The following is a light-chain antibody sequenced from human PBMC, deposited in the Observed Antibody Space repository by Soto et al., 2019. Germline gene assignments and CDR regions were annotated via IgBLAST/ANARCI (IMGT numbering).Light chain of an antibody. Sequence: DIQLTQSPFFLSASVGDRVTITCRASQGIRSYLAWYQQRPGKAPELLIYGASTLRTGVASRFSGSGSGTEFPLTISSLQPEDFATYFCQQLNIFPPLFTFGPWTKVDI. CDR3: QQLNIFPPLFT. CDR2: GAS. V-gene: IGKV1-9*01. CDR1: QGIRSY. J-gene: IGKJ3*01.